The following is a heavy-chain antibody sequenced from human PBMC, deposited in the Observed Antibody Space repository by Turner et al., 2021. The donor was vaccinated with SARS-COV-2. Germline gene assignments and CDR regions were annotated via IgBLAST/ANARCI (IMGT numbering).Heavy chain of an antibody. CDR3: TSLYQGIAAADITWFDP. D-gene: IGHD6-13*01. Sequence: QLQLVQSGAEVMKPGTSVKFSCKSSGGTISSYSISWVRQAPGQGLEWIGKFIPILGTTNYAQKFQGRVTITEDKSTNSAYKERSILRSEDTAVYYWTSLYQGIAAADITWFDPWGQGTLVTVSS. V-gene: IGHV1-69*04. J-gene: IGHJ5*02. CDR2: FIPILGTT. CDR1: GGTISSYS.